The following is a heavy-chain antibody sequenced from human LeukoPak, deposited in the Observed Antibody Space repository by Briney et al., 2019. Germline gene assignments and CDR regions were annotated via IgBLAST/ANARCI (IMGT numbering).Heavy chain of an antibody. CDR2: IYGGGHT. J-gene: IGHJ3*02. CDR3: ARGNLDGFDI. Sequence: SGGSLRLSCAASGFTVSNNYMSWVRQAPGKGLEWVSVIYGGGHTDYSDSVKGRFTLSRDNSKNTLFLQMNSLRAEDTAVYYCARGNLDGFDIWGQGTMVTVSS. CDR1: GFTVSNNY. V-gene: IGHV3-66*01.